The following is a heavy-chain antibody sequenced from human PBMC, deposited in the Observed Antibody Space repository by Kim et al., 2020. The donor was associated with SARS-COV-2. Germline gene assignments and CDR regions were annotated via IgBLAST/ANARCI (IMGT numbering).Heavy chain of an antibody. CDR2: T. D-gene: IGHD6-6*01. J-gene: IGHJ4*02. V-gene: IGHV5-51*01. Sequence: TRDSPSFQGQVTISADKSISTAYLQWSSLKASDTAMYYCARTLVARPPDYWGQGTLVTVSS. CDR3: ARTLVARPPDY.